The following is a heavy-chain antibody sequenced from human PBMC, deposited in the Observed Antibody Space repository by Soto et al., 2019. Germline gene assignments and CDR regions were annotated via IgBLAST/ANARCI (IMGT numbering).Heavy chain of an antibody. CDR3: ARDKDSSSWYYYYGMDV. D-gene: IGHD6-13*01. V-gene: IGHV3-30-3*01. J-gene: IGHJ6*02. Sequence: EGSLRLSCAASGFTFSSYAMHWVRQAPGKGLEWVAVISYDGSNKYYADSVKGRFTISRDNSKNTLYLQMNSLRAEDTAVYYCARDKDSSSWYYYYGMDVWGQGTTVTVSS. CDR1: GFTFSSYA. CDR2: ISYDGSNK.